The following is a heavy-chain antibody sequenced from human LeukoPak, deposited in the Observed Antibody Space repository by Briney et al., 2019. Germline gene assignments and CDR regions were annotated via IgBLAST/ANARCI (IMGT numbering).Heavy chain of an antibody. CDR2: ISSSSSYI. V-gene: IGHV3-21*01. J-gene: IGHJ4*02. D-gene: IGHD3-22*01. Sequence: GGSLRLSCAASGFTFSSYRMNWVRQAPGKGLEWVSSISSSSSYIYYADSVKGRFTISRDNAKNSLYLQMNSLRAEDTAVYYCARLTSGYSGDFDYWGQGTLVTVSS. CDR1: GFTFSSYR. CDR3: ARLTSGYSGDFDY.